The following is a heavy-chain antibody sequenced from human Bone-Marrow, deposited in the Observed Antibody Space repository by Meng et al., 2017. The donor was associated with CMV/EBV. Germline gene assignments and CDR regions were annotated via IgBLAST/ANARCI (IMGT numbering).Heavy chain of an antibody. J-gene: IGHJ5*02. CDR1: GGSFSAYY. D-gene: IGHD3-3*01. CDR2: INHSGST. V-gene: IGHV4-34*01. Sequence: SETLSLTCAVYGGSFSAYYWSWIRQPPGKGLEWIGEINHSGSTNYNPSLKSRVTISADTSKNQFSLKLSSVTAADTAVYYCARGRGHDFWSGYSTTEFDPWGQGTLVTGSS. CDR3: ARGRGHDFWSGYSTTEFDP.